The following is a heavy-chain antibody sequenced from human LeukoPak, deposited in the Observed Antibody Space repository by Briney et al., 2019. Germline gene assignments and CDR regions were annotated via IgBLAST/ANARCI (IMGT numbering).Heavy chain of an antibody. CDR1: GFTFSDYY. CDR3: AKHAGTTRLTKEF. CDR2: ISSSGSTI. J-gene: IGHJ4*01. V-gene: IGHV3-11*01. D-gene: IGHD1-7*01. Sequence: KPGGSLRLSCAASGFTFSDYYMSWIRQAPGKGLEWVSYISSSGSTIYYADSVRGRFTISRDNAKNSLYLQMNSLRAEDTAVYYCAKHAGTTRLTKEFWGQGTLVTVSS.